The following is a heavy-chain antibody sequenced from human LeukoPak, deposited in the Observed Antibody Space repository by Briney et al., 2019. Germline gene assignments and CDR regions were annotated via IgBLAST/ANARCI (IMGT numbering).Heavy chain of an antibody. D-gene: IGHD6-6*01. Sequence: GESLKISCAAFGFTFSGCALTWVRQAPGKGLEWVSTITGSGDATYYADSVKGRFTLSRDNSQNMLYLQMNSLRAEDTARYYCAKDLAIAARPAFDSWGRGTLVTVSS. CDR3: AKDLAIAARPAFDS. CDR1: GFTFSGCA. V-gene: IGHV3-23*01. J-gene: IGHJ4*02. CDR2: ITGSGDAT.